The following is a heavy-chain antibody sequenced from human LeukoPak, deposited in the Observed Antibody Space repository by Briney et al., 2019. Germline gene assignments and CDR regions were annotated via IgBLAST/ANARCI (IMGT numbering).Heavy chain of an antibody. D-gene: IGHD3-9*01. CDR1: GFSFSSFG. CDR2: ISSSSYTI. Sequence: GGSLRLSCVASGFSFSSFGMNWVRQAPGKGLEWVSYISSSSYTIYYADSVKGRFIVSRDDAKTSLYLQMNSLRAEDTAHYYCARMSTGYYDDYWGQGTLVTVSS. CDR3: ARMSTGYYDDY. J-gene: IGHJ4*02. V-gene: IGHV3-48*01.